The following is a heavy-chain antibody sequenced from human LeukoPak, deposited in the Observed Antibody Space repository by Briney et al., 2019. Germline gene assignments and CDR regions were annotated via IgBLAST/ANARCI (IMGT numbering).Heavy chain of an antibody. D-gene: IGHD3-22*01. CDR1: GFTFSSYS. CDR2: ISSSSSYI. Sequence: GGSLRLSCAASGFTFSSYSMNWVRQAPGKGLEWVSSISSSSSYIYYADSVKGRFTISRDNAKNSLYLQMNSLRAEDTAVYYCASYWSTRGYYSYFDYWGQGTLVTVSS. J-gene: IGHJ4*02. CDR3: ASYWSTRGYYSYFDY. V-gene: IGHV3-21*01.